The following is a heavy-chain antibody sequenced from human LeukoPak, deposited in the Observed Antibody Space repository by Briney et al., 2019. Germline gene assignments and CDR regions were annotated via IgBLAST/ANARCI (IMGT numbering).Heavy chain of an antibody. CDR2: ISDNGGGR. CDR3: AKESGALGAPLYDY. Sequence: GGSLRLSCGASGFIFRNYAMSWVRQAPGEGLEWVSGISDNGGGRYYADSVKGRFTISRDNSKNMLYLQMNSLRAEDTAVYYCAKESGALGAPLYDYWGQGTLVTVSS. V-gene: IGHV3-23*01. CDR1: GFIFRNYA. J-gene: IGHJ4*02. D-gene: IGHD4/OR15-4a*01.